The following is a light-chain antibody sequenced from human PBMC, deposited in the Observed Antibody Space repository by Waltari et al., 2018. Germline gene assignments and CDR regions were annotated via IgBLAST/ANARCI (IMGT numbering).Light chain of an antibody. Sequence: DIQMTQSPSTLSASVGYRVTITCRASQSIMGWLAWYQQKLGKAPNLLIFKASTLQSGVPSRFSGSGSGTEFTLTISSLQPDDFATYYCQQYKSPTWTFGQGTKVEIK. J-gene: IGKJ1*01. CDR3: QQYKSPTWT. CDR1: QSIMGW. V-gene: IGKV1-5*03. CDR2: KAS.